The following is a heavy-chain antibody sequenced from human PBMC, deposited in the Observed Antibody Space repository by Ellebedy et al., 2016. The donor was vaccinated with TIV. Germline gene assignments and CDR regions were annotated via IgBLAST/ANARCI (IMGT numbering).Heavy chain of an antibody. CDR1: GFSFRRYW. V-gene: IGHV3-7*01. D-gene: IGHD4-17*01. Sequence: GESLKISCIASGFSFRRYWMSWVRQAPGKRLEWVANLRQDGDAKYYVDSVKGRFTISRDNAKNSLYLQMNGLRAEDTAVYYCARRGSYGDYAVQVNPWFDPWGQGTLVTVSS. CDR2: LRQDGDAK. J-gene: IGHJ5*02. CDR3: ARRGSYGDYAVQVNPWFDP.